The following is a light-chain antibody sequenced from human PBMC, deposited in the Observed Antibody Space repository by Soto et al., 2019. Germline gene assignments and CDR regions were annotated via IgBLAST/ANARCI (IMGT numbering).Light chain of an antibody. CDR2: DAS. CDR3: QHRYNWPLT. Sequence: EVVMTQSPATLSVSPGERVTFSCRASQSVTTNLAWYQHKPGQSPRLLISDASTGASGIPPRFSGSGSGTEFTLTIDRLQSADFAVYYCQHRYNWPLTFGGGTKVEIK. CDR1: QSVTTN. J-gene: IGKJ4*01. V-gene: IGKV3-15*01.